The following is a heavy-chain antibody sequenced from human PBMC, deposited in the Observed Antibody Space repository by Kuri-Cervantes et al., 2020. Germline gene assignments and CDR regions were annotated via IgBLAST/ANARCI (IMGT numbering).Heavy chain of an antibody. CDR2: ITSTSSTV. Sequence: GESLKISCEASGFTFSFYSVNWVRQAPGKGLEWVSYITSTSSTVYYADSVKGRFTISRDNSKNTLYLQMNGLRAEDTAVYYCARSGLLWDYYFDYWGQGTLVTVSS. D-gene: IGHD2-21*01. V-gene: IGHV3-48*01. CDR3: ARSGLLWDYYFDY. CDR1: GFTFSFYS. J-gene: IGHJ4*02.